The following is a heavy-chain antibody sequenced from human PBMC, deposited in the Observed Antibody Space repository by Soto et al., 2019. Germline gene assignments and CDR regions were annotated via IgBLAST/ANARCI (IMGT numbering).Heavy chain of an antibody. J-gene: IGHJ6*02. CDR1: GYTFTSYA. V-gene: IGHV1-3*01. D-gene: IGHD6-19*01. CDR2: INAGNGNT. Sequence: ASVKVSCKASGYTFTSYAMHWVRQAPGQRLEWMGWINAGNGNTKYSQKFQGRVTITRDTSASTAYMELSSLRPEDTAVYYCARGVAAVAGPNNDYYYYYGMDVWGQGTTVTVSS. CDR3: ARGVAAVAGPNNDYYYYYGMDV.